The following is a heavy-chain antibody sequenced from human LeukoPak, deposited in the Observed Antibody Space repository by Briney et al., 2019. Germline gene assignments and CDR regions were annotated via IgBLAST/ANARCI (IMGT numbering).Heavy chain of an antibody. CDR1: GGSISSGGYY. D-gene: IGHD3-22*01. CDR2: IYYSGST. V-gene: IGHV4-30-4*08. Sequence: PSETLSLTCTVSGGSISSGGYYWSWIRQHPGKGLEWIGYIYYSGSTYYNPSLKSRVTISVDTSKNQFSLKLSSVTAADTAVYYCARDARYYYDSSDYWGQGTLVTVSS. CDR3: ARDARYYYDSSDY. J-gene: IGHJ4*02.